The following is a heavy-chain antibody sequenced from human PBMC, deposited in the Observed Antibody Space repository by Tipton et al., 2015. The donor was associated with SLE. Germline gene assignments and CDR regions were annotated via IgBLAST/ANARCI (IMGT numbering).Heavy chain of an antibody. Sequence: LRLSCAVYGGTFSGHYWTWIRQSPGKGLEWIGDIIDSGRTNYNPSLKSRVTISIDTSKSHFFLRLRSVTAADTAVYYCASPGTYGSWSFDPWGQGTLVVVSS. J-gene: IGHJ5*02. CDR2: IIDSGRT. V-gene: IGHV4-34*12. CDR3: ASPGTYGSWSFDP. D-gene: IGHD3-10*01. CDR1: GGTFSGHY.